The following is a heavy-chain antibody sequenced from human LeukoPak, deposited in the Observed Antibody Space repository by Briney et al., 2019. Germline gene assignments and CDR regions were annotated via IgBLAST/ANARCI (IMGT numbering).Heavy chain of an antibody. CDR3: ARGSAVLRYFDWFDIGY. CDR1: GFTFSSYA. D-gene: IGHD3-9*01. J-gene: IGHJ4*02. CDR2: ISYDGSKK. Sequence: GGSLRLSCAASGFTFSSYAMHWVRQAPGKGLEWVAVISYDGSKKYYVDSVKGRFTISRDNAKNSLYLQMNSLRAEDTAVYYCARGSAVLRYFDWFDIGYWGQGTLVTVSS. V-gene: IGHV3-30*04.